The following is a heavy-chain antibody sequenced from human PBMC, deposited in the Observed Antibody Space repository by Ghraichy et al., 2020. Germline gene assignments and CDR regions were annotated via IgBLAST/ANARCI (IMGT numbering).Heavy chain of an antibody. CDR3: ARPTGTTPLDAFDI. V-gene: IGHV1-2*02. J-gene: IGHJ3*02. CDR1: GYTFTGYY. D-gene: IGHD1-1*01. CDR2: INPNSGGT. Sequence: ASGKVSCKASGYTFTGYYMHWVRQAPGQGLEWMGWINPNSGGTNYAQKFQGRVTMTRDTSISTAYMELSRLRSDDTAVYYCARPTGTTPLDAFDIWGQGTMVTVSS.